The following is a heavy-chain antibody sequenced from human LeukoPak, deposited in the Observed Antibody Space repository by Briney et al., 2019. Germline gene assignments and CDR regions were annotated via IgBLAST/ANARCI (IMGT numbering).Heavy chain of an antibody. D-gene: IGHD6-6*01. CDR3: ATYSSSSGY. CDR2: IYYSGST. Sequence: SETLSLTCTVSGGSISSSSYYWGWIRQPPGKGLEWIGSIYYSGSTYYNPSLKSRVTISVDTSKNQFSLKLSSVTAADTAVYYCATYSSSSGYWGQGTLVTVSS. V-gene: IGHV4-39*01. CDR1: GGSISSSSYY. J-gene: IGHJ4*02.